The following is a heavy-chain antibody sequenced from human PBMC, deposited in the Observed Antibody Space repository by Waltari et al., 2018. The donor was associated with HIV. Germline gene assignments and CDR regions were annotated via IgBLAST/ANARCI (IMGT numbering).Heavy chain of an antibody. V-gene: IGHV3-30*02. CDR1: GFTFSGYD. Sequence: QVQLVESGGGVVQPGGSLRLSCGASGFTFSGYDMPWVRAAPGKGLEWVTYRRSDGSSKNYADSVKGRFTISRDNSKNTVYLQMNSLRPEDTAVYFCAKNGATLTTSSYYYYYGMDVWGQGTTVTVSS. CDR3: AKNGATLTTSSYYYYYGMDV. J-gene: IGHJ6*02. CDR2: RRSDGSSK. D-gene: IGHD4-4*01.